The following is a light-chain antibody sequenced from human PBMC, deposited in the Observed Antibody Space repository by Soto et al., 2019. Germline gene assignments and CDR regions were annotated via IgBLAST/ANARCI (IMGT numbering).Light chain of an antibody. J-gene: IGKJ1*01. V-gene: IGKV3-20*01. CDR3: QQYGSSRWT. Sequence: EIVLTQSPGTLSLSPGERATLSCRASQSVSGSYLAWYQQRPGQAPRLLIYGASSRATGIPDRFSGSGSGTDFTLTITRLEPEYFAVYYCQQYGSSRWTFGRGTKVDIK. CDR2: GAS. CDR1: QSVSGSY.